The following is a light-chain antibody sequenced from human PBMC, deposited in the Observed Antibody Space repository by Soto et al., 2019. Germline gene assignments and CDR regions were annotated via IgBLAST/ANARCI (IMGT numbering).Light chain of an antibody. Sequence: QSVLTQPASVSGSPGQSITISCTGTSSDVGGYNYVSWYRQHPGKAPKLMIYEVHNRPSGVSNRFSGSKSGNTASLTISGLQAEDEADYYCSSYTRSSTLIFGIGTKVTVL. CDR3: SSYTRSSTLI. J-gene: IGLJ1*01. V-gene: IGLV2-14*01. CDR1: SSDVGGYNY. CDR2: EVH.